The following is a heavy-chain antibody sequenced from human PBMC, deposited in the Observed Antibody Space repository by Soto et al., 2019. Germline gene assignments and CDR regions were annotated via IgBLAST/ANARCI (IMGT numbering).Heavy chain of an antibody. D-gene: IGHD3-16*01. Sequence: WVSLRLSWAAVGFTFSSYGMRRVRKAPGKGLEWVAVISYDGSNKYYADSVKGRFTISGDNSKNTLYLQMNSLREEDTAVYYCAKGEVRDDACDIWGQGTMVTVSS. J-gene: IGHJ3*02. CDR3: AKGEVRDDACDI. CDR1: GFTFSSYG. CDR2: ISYDGSNK. V-gene: IGHV3-30*18.